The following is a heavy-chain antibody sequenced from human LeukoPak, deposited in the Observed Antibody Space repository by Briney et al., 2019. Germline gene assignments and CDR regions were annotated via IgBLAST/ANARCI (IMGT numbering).Heavy chain of an antibody. CDR1: GGSISSGGYS. CDR2: IYHSGST. D-gene: IGHD4-17*01. Sequence: SETLSLTCAVSGGSISSGGYSWSWIRQPPGKGLEWIGYIYHSGSTYYNPSLKSRVTISVDRSKNQFSLKLSSVTAADTAVYYCARNDYGDYGDAFDIWGQGTMVTVSS. J-gene: IGHJ3*02. V-gene: IGHV4-30-2*01. CDR3: ARNDYGDYGDAFDI.